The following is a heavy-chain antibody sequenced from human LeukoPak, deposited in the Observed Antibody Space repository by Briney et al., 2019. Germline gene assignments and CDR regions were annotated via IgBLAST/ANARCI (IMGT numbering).Heavy chain of an antibody. J-gene: IGHJ4*02. V-gene: IGHV3-30-3*01. Sequence: GGSLRLSCAASGFTFSSYAMHWVRQAPGKGLEWVAVISYDGNNEYYADSVKGRFTISRDNSKNTLYLQMNSLRAEDTAVYYCARAHPYYYDSSGYYPFDYWGQGTLVTVSS. CDR1: GFTFSSYA. CDR2: ISYDGNNE. D-gene: IGHD3-22*01. CDR3: ARAHPYYYDSSGYYPFDY.